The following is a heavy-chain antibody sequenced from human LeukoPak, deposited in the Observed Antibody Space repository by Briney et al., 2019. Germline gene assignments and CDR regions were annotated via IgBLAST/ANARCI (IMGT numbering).Heavy chain of an antibody. CDR2: INHSGST. Sequence: SETLSLTCAVYGGSFSGYYWSWIRQPPGKGLEWIGEINHSGSTNYNPSLKSRVTISVDTSKNQFSLKLSSVTAADTAVYYCARYSRGTIFGVVTIWRGAFDIWGQGTMVTVSS. CDR1: GGSFSGYY. J-gene: IGHJ3*02. CDR3: ARYSRGTIFGVVTIWRGAFDI. D-gene: IGHD3-3*01. V-gene: IGHV4-34*01.